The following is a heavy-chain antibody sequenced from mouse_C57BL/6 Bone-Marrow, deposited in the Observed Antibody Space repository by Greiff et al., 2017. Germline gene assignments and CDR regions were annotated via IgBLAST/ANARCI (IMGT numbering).Heavy chain of an antibody. CDR2: IYPGDGDT. J-gene: IGHJ3*01. Sequence: VQLQQSGPELVKPGASVKISCKASGYAFSSSWMNWVKQRPGKGLEWIGRIYPGDGDTNYNGKFKGKATLTADKSSSTAYMQLSSLTSEGSGVYFCATTRGFAYWGQGTLVTVSA. CDR1: GYAFSSSW. V-gene: IGHV1-82*01. D-gene: IGHD5-5*01. CDR3: ATTRGFAY.